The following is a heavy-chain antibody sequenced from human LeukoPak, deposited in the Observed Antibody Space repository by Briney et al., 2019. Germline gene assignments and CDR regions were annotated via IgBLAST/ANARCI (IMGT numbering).Heavy chain of an antibody. Sequence: SETLSLTCTVSGGSISSYYWSWIRQPPGKGLEWIGYIYYSGSTNYNPSLTSRVTISVDTSKNQFSLKLSSVTAADTAVYYCAREVTMVRGVGWFDPWGQGTLVTVSS. CDR2: IYYSGST. J-gene: IGHJ5*02. CDR1: GGSISSYY. CDR3: AREVTMVRGVGWFDP. V-gene: IGHV4-59*01. D-gene: IGHD3-10*01.